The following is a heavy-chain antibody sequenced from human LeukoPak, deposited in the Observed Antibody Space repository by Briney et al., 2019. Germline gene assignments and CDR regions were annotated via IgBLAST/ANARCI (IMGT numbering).Heavy chain of an antibody. J-gene: IGHJ4*02. Sequence: SETLSLTCSVAENSVSGGFCWAWIRQPPGKGLEWIGSIYHSGTTYYNPSLNRRVTMSVGTFKNQFSLNLSSVTAADTAVYYCARTQSSFHASGSYYNYWGPGTLVTVSS. D-gene: IGHD3-10*01. CDR3: ARTQSSFHASGSYYNY. V-gene: IGHV4-38-2*02. CDR1: ENSVSGGFC. CDR2: IYHSGTT.